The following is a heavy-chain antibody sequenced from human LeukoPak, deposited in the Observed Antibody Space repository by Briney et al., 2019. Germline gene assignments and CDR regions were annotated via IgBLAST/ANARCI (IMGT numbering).Heavy chain of an antibody. D-gene: IGHD2-2*01. J-gene: IGHJ4*02. CDR1: GFIFSSYG. CDR2: IRYDGSNK. CDR3: AKDYIVVVPAAIPGNDY. V-gene: IGHV3-30*02. Sequence: GGSLRLSCAASGFIFSSYGMHWVRQAPGKGLEWVAFIRYDGSNKYYADSVKCRFTISRDNSKNTLYLQMNSLRAEDTAVYYCAKDYIVVVPAAIPGNDYWGQGTLVTVSS.